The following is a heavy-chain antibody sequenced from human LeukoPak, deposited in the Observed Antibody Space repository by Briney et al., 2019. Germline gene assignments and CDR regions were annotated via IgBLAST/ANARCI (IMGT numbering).Heavy chain of an antibody. Sequence: ASVKVSCKASGYTFTSYYMHWVRQAPGQGLEWMGIINPSGGSTSYAQKFQGRVTMTRDTSTSTVHMELSSLRSEDTAAYYCARDIVVVPAAYSLGMDVWGKGTTVTVSS. CDR3: ARDIVVVPAAYSLGMDV. D-gene: IGHD2-2*01. CDR2: INPSGGST. V-gene: IGHV1-46*01. CDR1: GYTFTSYY. J-gene: IGHJ6*04.